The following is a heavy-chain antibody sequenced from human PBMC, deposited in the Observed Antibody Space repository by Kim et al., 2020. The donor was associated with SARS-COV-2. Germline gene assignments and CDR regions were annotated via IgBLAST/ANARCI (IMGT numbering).Heavy chain of an antibody. CDR3: AKGGLPGALDY. Sequence: GGSLRLSCAASGFTFSAYWMHWARQAPGKGLVWVSQMNSAGSSTGYADSVKGRFTISRDNAKNTLYLQMNSLSAEDTAMYYCAKGGLPGALDYWGQGTLVTVSS. CDR2: MNSAGSST. D-gene: IGHD3-16*01. CDR1: GFTFSAYW. V-gene: IGHV3-74*01. J-gene: IGHJ4*02.